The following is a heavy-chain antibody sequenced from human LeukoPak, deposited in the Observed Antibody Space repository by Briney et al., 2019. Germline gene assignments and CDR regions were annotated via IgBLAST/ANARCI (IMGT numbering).Heavy chain of an antibody. CDR1: GGSISSSSYY. CDR3: ARDRAVAGNDYFDY. Sequence: PSETLSLTCTVSGGSISSSSYYWGWIRQPPGKGLEWIGSIYYSGSTYYNPSLKSRVTMSVDTSKNQFSLKLSSVTAADTAVYYCARDRAVAGNDYFDYWGQGTLVTVSS. D-gene: IGHD6-19*01. V-gene: IGHV4-39*07. J-gene: IGHJ4*02. CDR2: IYYSGST.